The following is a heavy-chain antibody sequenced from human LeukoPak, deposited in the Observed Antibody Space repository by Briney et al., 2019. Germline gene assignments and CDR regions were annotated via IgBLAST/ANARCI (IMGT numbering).Heavy chain of an antibody. J-gene: IGHJ4*02. CDR1: GNSW. Sequence: PGGSLRLSCAASGNSWMHWVRQAPGKGLVWVSHINSDGSWTSYADSVKGRFTISKDNAKNTVYLQMDSLRDEDTAVYYCVSFYETYWGRGTLVTVSS. V-gene: IGHV3-74*01. CDR3: VSFYETY. D-gene: IGHD2/OR15-2a*01. CDR2: INSDGSWT.